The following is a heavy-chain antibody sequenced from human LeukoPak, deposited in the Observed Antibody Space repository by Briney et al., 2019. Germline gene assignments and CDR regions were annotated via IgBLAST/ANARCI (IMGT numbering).Heavy chain of an antibody. CDR3: VVGAAGTQYYFDY. Sequence: SETLSLTCTVSGGSISSGGYYWSWIRQPPGKGLEWIGYIYHSGSTYYNPSLKSRITISVDRSKNQFSLKLSSVTAADTAVYYCVVGAAGTQYYFDYWGQGTLVTVSS. CDR2: IYHSGST. J-gene: IGHJ4*02. V-gene: IGHV4-30-2*01. D-gene: IGHD1-26*01. CDR1: GGSISSGGYY.